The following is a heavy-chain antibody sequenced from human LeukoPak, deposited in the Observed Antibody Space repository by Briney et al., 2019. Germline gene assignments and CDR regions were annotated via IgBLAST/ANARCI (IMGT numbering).Heavy chain of an antibody. J-gene: IGHJ4*01. Sequence: GGSLRLSCDASGFGFSSYGFNWVRQVPGKGPEWVSSISVNSIYMEYADSVRGRFTISRDNAKKSVFLQMNSLRAEDTAIYYCARDERFGESYYFDYWGHGTPVSVSS. CDR1: GFGFSSYG. D-gene: IGHD3-10*01. CDR3: ARDERFGESYYFDY. V-gene: IGHV3-21*01. CDR2: ISVNSIYM.